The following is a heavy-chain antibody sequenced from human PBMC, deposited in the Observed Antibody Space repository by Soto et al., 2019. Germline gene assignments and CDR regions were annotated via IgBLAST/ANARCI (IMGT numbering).Heavy chain of an antibody. V-gene: IGHV3-23*01. CDR1: GFTFSSYA. J-gene: IGHJ3*01. CDR2: ISGSGGST. D-gene: IGHD2-21*02. Sequence: GGSLRLSCAASGFTFSSYAMSWVRQAPGKGLEWVSAISGSGGSTYYADSVKGRFTISRDNSKNTLYLQMNSLRAEDTAVYYCAKEGCGADSYGENAFDLWGQGTMVTVSS. CDR3: AKEGCGADSYGENAFDL.